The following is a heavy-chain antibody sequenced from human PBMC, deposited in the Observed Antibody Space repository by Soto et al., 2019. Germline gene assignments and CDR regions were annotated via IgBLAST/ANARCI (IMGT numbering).Heavy chain of an antibody. CDR3: ARDFVGSSSFDY. V-gene: IGHV3-53*01. D-gene: IGHD6-6*01. J-gene: IGHJ4*02. CDR1: GFTVSSNY. CDR2: IYSGGST. Sequence: GGSLRLSCAASGFTVSSNYMSWVRQAPGQGLEWVSVIYSGGSTYYADSVKGRFTISRDNSKNTLYLQMNSLRAEDTAVYYCARDFVGSSSFDYWGQGTLVTVSS.